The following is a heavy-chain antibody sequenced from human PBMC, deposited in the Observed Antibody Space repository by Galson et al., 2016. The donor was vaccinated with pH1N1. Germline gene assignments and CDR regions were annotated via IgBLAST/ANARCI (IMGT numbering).Heavy chain of an antibody. Sequence: SVKVSCKASGGTFSSYGVRWVRQAPGQGLEWMGWINPNSGGTKYAQKCQGRVTMTRDTPISTAYMELSRLRSDDTAVYYCARRGSSTSHYYYGMDVWGQGTTVTVSS. J-gene: IGHJ6*02. CDR1: GGTFSSYG. V-gene: IGHV1-2*02. CDR2: INPNSGGT. D-gene: IGHD2-2*01. CDR3: ARRGSSTSHYYYGMDV.